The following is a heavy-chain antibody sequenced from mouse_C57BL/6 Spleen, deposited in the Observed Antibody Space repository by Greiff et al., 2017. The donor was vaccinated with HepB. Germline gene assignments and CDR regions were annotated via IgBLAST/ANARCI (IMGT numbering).Heavy chain of an antibody. D-gene: IGHD1-1*01. Sequence: EVQRVESGGGLVKPGGSLKLSCAASGFTFSDYGMHWVRQAPEKGLEWVAYISSGSSTIYYADTVKGRFTISRDNAKNTLFLQMTSLRSEDTAMYYCARVYGSSYRWYFDVWGTGTTVTVSS. V-gene: IGHV5-17*01. J-gene: IGHJ1*03. CDR3: ARVYGSSYRWYFDV. CDR2: ISSGSSTI. CDR1: GFTFSDYG.